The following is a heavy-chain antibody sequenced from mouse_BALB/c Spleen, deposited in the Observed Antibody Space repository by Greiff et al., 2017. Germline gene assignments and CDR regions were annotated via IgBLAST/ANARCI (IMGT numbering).Heavy chain of an antibody. J-gene: IGHJ4*01. Sequence: EVQLQQSGAELVKPGASVKLSCTASGFNITDTYMHWVKQRPEQGLEWIGRIDPANGNTKYDPKFQGKATITADTSSNTAYLQLSSLTSEDTAVYYGARGDDGYPGAMDYWGQGTSVTVSS. CDR2: IDPANGNT. CDR3: ARGDDGYPGAMDY. CDR1: GFNITDTY. D-gene: IGHD2-3*01. V-gene: IGHV14-3*02.